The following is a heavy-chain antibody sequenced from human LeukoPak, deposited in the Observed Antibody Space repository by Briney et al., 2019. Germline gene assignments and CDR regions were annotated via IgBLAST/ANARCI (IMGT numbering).Heavy chain of an antibody. Sequence: GESLKISCKGSGYSFTTYWIGWVRQMSGRGLEWMGIIYPGDSDTRYSPSFQGQVTISVDKSISTAYLQWSSLKASDTAMYYCARQGAAGKYYYYYMDVWGKGTTVTVSS. V-gene: IGHV5-51*01. CDR3: ARQGAAGKYYYYYMDV. CDR2: IYPGDSDT. CDR1: GYSFTTYW. D-gene: IGHD6-13*01. J-gene: IGHJ6*03.